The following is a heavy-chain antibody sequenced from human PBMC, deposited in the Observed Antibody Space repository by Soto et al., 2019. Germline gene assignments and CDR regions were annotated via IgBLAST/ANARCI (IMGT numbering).Heavy chain of an antibody. CDR1: GYTFTGYY. CDR2: INPNSGGT. CDR3: ANNYDSSGYYSLDY. J-gene: IGHJ4*01. D-gene: IGHD3-22*01. Sequence: GASVKVSCKASGYTFTGYYMHWVRQAPGQGLEWMGWINPNSGGTNYAQKFQGWVTMTRDTSTSTAYMELRSLRSDDTAVYYCANNYDSSGYYSLDYWGHGTLVTVSS. V-gene: IGHV1-2*04.